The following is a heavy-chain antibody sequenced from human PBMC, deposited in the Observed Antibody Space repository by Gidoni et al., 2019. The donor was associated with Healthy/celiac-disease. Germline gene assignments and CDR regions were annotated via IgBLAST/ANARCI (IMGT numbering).Heavy chain of an antibody. CDR2: INPSGGST. CDR3: ARGNLAAAGTGYYYYGMDV. CDR1: RYTFTSYY. V-gene: IGHV1-46*03. Sequence: QVQLVQSGAEVKKPGASVKVSCKASRYTFTSYYMHWVRQAPGQGLEWMGIINPSGGSTSYAQKFQGRVTMTRDTSTSTVYMELSSLRSEDTAVYYCARGNLAAAGTGYYYYGMDVWGQGTTVTVSS. J-gene: IGHJ6*02. D-gene: IGHD6-13*01.